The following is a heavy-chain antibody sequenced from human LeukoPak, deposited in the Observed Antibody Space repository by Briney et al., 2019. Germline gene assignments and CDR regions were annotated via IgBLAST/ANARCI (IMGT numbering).Heavy chain of an antibody. J-gene: IGHJ4*02. CDR3: AKMGLGAYYYDSSDFDF. CDR1: GLTYNNYP. Sequence: GGSLSLSCAASGLTYNNYPMSWLPQAPEKRLEGISTITGYGYNTYYAACVQGRFTISRDNSKNTLYLQMNSLRAEDTAVYYCAKMGLGAYYYDSSDFDFWGQGTLVTVSS. V-gene: IGHV3-23*01. CDR2: ITGYGYNT. D-gene: IGHD3-22*01.